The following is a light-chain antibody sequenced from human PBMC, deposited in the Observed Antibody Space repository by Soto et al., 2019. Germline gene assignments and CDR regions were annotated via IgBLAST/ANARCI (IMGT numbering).Light chain of an antibody. V-gene: IGKV1-39*01. Sequence: DIQMTQSPSTLSASVGDRVTITCRASESISSFIIWYQQTPGKAPKVLIYGASSLQTGVPSRFSGSGSGTDFTLTIDSLQPEDFAIYYCQQSYSARWTFGQGTKVEIK. J-gene: IGKJ1*01. CDR3: QQSYSARWT. CDR1: ESISSF. CDR2: GAS.